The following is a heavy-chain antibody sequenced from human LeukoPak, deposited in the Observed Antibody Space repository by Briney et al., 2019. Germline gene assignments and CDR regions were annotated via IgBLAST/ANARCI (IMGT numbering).Heavy chain of an antibody. CDR2: IYYSGST. CDR3: AVGYSYGTPYDY. D-gene: IGHD5-18*01. V-gene: IGHV4-39*01. J-gene: IGHJ4*02. Sequence: SETLSLTCTVSGGSISSSSYYWGWIRQPPGKGLEWIGSIYYSGSTYYNPSLKSRVTISVDTSKNQFSMKLSSVTAADTAVYYCAVGYSYGTPYDYWGQGTLVTVSS. CDR1: GGSISSSSYY.